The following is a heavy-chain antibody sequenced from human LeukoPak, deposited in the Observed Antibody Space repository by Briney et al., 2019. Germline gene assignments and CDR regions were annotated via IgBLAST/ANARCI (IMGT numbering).Heavy chain of an antibody. D-gene: IGHD6-6*01. CDR1: GGSISSSSYY. V-gene: IGHV4-39*02. CDR2: IYYSGST. CDR3: ARELPIAARLGPFDI. J-gene: IGHJ3*02. Sequence: SETLSLTCTVSGGSISSSSYYWGWIRQPPGKGLEWIGSIYYSGSTYYNPSLKSRVTISVDTSKNQFSLKLSSVTAADTAVYYCARELPIAARLGPFDIWGQGTMVAVSS.